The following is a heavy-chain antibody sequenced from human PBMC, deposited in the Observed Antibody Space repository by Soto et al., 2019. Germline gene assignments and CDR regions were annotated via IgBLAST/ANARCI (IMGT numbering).Heavy chain of an antibody. CDR2: IWYDGSNK. V-gene: IGHV3-33*01. J-gene: IGHJ3*02. Sequence: GGSLRLSCAASGFTFSSYGMHWVRQAPCKGLEWVAVIWYDGSNKYYADSVKGRFTISRDNSKNTLYLQMNSLRAEDTAVYYCARVPTTVVTEDAFDIWGQGTMVTVSS. CDR1: GFTFSSYG. CDR3: ARVPTTVVTEDAFDI. D-gene: IGHD4-17*01.